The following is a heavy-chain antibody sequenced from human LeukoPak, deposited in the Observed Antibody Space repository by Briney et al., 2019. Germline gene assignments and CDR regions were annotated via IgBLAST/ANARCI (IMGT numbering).Heavy chain of an antibody. J-gene: IGHJ4*02. D-gene: IGHD3-16*01. V-gene: IGHV3-7*04. CDR2: IKYDGSET. CDR1: GFTFSNCW. CDR3: ARDSTLSNY. Sequence: PGGSLRLSCSASGFTFSNCWMTWVRQAPGKGLEWVATIKYDGSETYYVDSVRGRFSISRDNAKNSLYLQMNSLRAEDTAVYYCARDSTLSNYWGQGTLVTVSS.